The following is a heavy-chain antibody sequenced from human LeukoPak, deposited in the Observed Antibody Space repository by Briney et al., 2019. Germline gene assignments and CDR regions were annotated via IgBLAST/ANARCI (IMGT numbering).Heavy chain of an antibody. J-gene: IGHJ4*02. V-gene: IGHV3-11*01. Sequence: GSLSLSCAASGFTFTNYYMGWIRQAPGVGLDWVSYINSRGSTIYYTDSVRGRFTISRDNAKNSLYLQSNSLKAEDTAVYYCARGSGYSGYEGDVDSWGQGTLVTVSS. CDR3: ARGSGYSGYEGDVDS. CDR1: GFTFTNYY. CDR2: INSRGSTI. D-gene: IGHD5-12*01.